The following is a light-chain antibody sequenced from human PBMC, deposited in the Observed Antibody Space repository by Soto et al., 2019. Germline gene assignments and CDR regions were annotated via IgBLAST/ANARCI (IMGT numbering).Light chain of an antibody. CDR1: GSDVGGYNF. CDR3: ASYAGGNQV. Sequence: QSALTQPPSASGSPGQSVTISCTGTGSDVGGYNFVSWYQHHPGKAPKLMMYEVTRRPSGVPDRFSGSKSANTASLTVSGLLAEDEADYYCASYAGGNQVFGNGTKLTVL. J-gene: IGLJ1*01. CDR2: EVT. V-gene: IGLV2-8*01.